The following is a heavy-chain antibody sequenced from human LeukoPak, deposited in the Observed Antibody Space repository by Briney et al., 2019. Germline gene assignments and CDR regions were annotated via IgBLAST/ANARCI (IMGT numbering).Heavy chain of an antibody. CDR3: ARNDRGTPADY. Sequence: PSDTLSLPCTVSGASIHNSPYYWAWIRQPPGRELEWVVSMHCSGATYYNPSRKSRVNTSIDTCKNHFSLRLTSVTAADTAVFYCARNDRGTPADYWGQGTLVTVSS. D-gene: IGHD3-16*01. CDR1: GASIHNSPYY. V-gene: IGHV4-39*01. J-gene: IGHJ4*02. CDR2: MHCSGAT.